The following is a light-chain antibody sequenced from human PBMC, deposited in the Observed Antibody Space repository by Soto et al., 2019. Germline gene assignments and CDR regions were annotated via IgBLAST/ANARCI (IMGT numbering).Light chain of an antibody. J-gene: IGKJ3*01. CDR3: QQYDNLPPIFT. CDR2: DAS. V-gene: IGKV1-33*01. CDR1: QDISNY. Sequence: DLPMTQSPSSLSASVGDRVTITCQASQDISNYLNWYQQKPGKAPKLLIYDASNLETGVPSRFSGSGSVTDFTFTISSLQPEDIATYYCQQYDNLPPIFTFGPGTKVDIK.